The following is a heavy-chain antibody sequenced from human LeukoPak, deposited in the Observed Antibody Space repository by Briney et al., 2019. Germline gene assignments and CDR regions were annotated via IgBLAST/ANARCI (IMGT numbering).Heavy chain of an antibody. D-gene: IGHD6-19*01. J-gene: IGHJ5*02. CDR2: VNSNIGDT. V-gene: IGHV1-2*02. CDR1: GYSFTGYY. Sequence: AASVKVSCKASGYSFTGYYIHWVRQAPGQGLEWMGWVNSNIGDTYYAQKFRGRLAITRDKSITTVHMELSSLRSNDTAVYYCARDVVAVARTGFDPWGQGTLVTVSS. CDR3: ARDVVAVARTGFDP.